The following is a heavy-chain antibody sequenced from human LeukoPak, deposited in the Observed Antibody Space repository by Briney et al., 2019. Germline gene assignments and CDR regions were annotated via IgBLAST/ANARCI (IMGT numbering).Heavy chain of an antibody. CDR2: IYYSGST. V-gene: IGHV4-39*07. CDR3: ARDAGMTTVTRDAFDI. Sequence: SETLSLTCTVSGGSISSSSYYWGWIRQPPGKGLEWIGSIYYSGSTYYNPSLKGRVTISVDRSKNQFSLKLSSVTAADTAVYYCARDAGMTTVTRDAFDIWGQGTMVTVSS. J-gene: IGHJ3*02. CDR1: GGSISSSSYY. D-gene: IGHD4-17*01.